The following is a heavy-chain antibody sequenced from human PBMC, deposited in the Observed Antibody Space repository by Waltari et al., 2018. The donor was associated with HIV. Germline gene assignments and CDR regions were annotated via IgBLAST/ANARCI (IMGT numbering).Heavy chain of an antibody. D-gene: IGHD6-13*01. CDR2: MYYSWCT. Sequence: QLQLQESGPGLVKPSETLSLTCTVSGDSISSSGFYWGWIRQPPGKGLEWIGAMYYSWCTFYTPSLKSRVTRSVDTSKNQFSLRRTAVTAGDRAVYYCARRHSSWSWFDPWGHGTLVTVAS. J-gene: IGHJ5*02. CDR1: GDSISSSGFY. V-gene: IGHV4-39*01. CDR3: ARRHSSWSWFDP.